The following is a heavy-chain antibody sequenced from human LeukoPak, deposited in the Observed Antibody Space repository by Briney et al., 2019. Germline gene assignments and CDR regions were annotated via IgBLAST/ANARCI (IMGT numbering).Heavy chain of an antibody. CDR2: INPNSGGT. CDR1: GYTFTRYY. J-gene: IGHJ5*02. CDR3: ARAWYYYGSGPHPFDP. D-gene: IGHD3-10*01. V-gene: IGHV1-2*02. Sequence: ASVKVSCKASGYTFTRYYMHWVRQAPGQGREWRGGINPNSGGTNYAQKFQGRVTMTRDTYISTAYMEMSRRRSEEPAVYYCARAWYYYGSGPHPFDPWGQGTLVTVSS.